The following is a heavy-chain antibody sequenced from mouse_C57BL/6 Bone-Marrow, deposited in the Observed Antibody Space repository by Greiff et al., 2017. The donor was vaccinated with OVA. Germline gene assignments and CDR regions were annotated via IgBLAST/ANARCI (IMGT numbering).Heavy chain of an antibody. CDR2: INPYNGGT. Sequence: VQLKESGPVLVKPGASVKMSCKASGYTFTDYYMNWVKQSHGKSLEWIGVINPYNGGTSYNQKFKGKATLTVDKSSSTAYMELNSLTSEDSAVYYCARTTVVPLHWYFDVWGTGTTVTVSS. J-gene: IGHJ1*03. CDR3: ARTTVVPLHWYFDV. V-gene: IGHV1-19*01. D-gene: IGHD1-1*01. CDR1: GYTFTDYY.